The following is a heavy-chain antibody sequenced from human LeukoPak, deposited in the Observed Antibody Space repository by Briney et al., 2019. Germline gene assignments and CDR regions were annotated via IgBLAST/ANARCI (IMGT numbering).Heavy chain of an antibody. Sequence: GGSLRLSCAGSGFIFGDYVMSWVRQVPGKGLEWVSGTNWNGDSTDYADSVKGRITISRDNAKNSMYLEMNSLRAEDTALYHCARHSCSGNNCGMDVWGQGATVTVSS. CDR3: ARHSCSGNNCGMDV. CDR1: GFIFGDYV. V-gene: IGHV3-20*01. J-gene: IGHJ6*02. D-gene: IGHD2-15*01. CDR2: TNWNGDST.